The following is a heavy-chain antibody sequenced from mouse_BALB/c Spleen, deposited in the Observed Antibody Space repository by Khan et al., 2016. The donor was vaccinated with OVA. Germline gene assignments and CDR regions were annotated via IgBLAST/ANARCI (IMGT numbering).Heavy chain of an antibody. D-gene: IGHD2-1*01. Sequence: EVELVESGGGLVHPEGSRKLSCAASGFPFSSLGFHWVRQPPKKGREWVAYRISGISTTYYVDTVKGRFTISRDNPKNTLFLQMTSLRSEDTAMYYCARSGGNFHWYFDVWGAGTSVTVSS. CDR1: GFPFSSLG. CDR2: RISGISTT. CDR3: ARSGGNFHWYFDV. V-gene: IGHV5-17*02. J-gene: IGHJ1*01.